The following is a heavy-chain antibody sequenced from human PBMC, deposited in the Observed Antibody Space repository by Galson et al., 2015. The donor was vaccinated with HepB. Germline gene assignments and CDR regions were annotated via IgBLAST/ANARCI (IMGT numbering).Heavy chain of an antibody. CDR1: GYTFTSYY. Sequence: SVKVSCKASGYTFTSYYMHWVRQAPGQGLEWMGIINPSGGSTSYAQKFQGRVTMTRDTSTSTVYMELSSLRSEDTAVYYCARAPTYYYDSSGSRGPYYYYYMDVWGKGTTVTVSS. J-gene: IGHJ6*03. CDR3: ARAPTYYYDSSGSRGPYYYYYMDV. CDR2: INPSGGST. D-gene: IGHD3-22*01. V-gene: IGHV1-46*01.